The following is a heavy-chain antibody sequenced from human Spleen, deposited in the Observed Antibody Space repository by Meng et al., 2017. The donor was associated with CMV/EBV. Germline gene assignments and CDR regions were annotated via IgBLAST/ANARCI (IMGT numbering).Heavy chain of an antibody. Sequence: GESLKISCAASGFTVSSNYMSWVRQAPGKGLEWVSVIYSCGSTYYADSVKGRFTISRDNSKNTLYLQMNSLRAEDTAVYYCASARLYCSGGSCYSDYYYGMDVWGQGTTVTVSS. CDR2: IYSCGST. CDR3: ASARLYCSGGSCYSDYYYGMDV. V-gene: IGHV3-66*03. J-gene: IGHJ6*02. CDR1: GFTVSSNY. D-gene: IGHD2-15*01.